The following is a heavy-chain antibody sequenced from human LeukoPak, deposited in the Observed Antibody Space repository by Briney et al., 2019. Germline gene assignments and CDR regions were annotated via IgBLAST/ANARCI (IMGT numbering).Heavy chain of an antibody. D-gene: IGHD2-2*01. V-gene: IGHV3-21*01. CDR2: ISSSRSYI. J-gene: IGHJ4*02. CDR1: GFTFSSYT. CDR3: ARDHCSSTSCFPSGTNYFDS. Sequence: PGGSLRLSCAASGFTFSSYTMNWVRQAPGKGLEWVSSISSSRSYIYNADSVTGRFTISRDIAKTSLYLQMNSLRAEDTAVYYCARDHCSSTSCFPSGTNYFDSWGQGTPVTVSS.